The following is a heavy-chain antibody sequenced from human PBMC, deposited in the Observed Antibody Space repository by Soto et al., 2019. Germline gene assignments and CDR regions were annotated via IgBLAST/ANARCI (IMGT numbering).Heavy chain of an antibody. D-gene: IGHD6-19*01. V-gene: IGHV4-31*03. CDR3: ARDFTDSSGPTLGMGV. CDR2: IYYSGNT. CDR1: GGTISSGGYY. Sequence: SQPLRLPSTVSGGTISSGGYYWSWNHQHPGKGLEWIGYIYYSGNTYYNPSLKSRVTISVDTSKNQFSLKLSSVTAADTAVYYCARDFTDSSGPTLGMGVWGQGTTVTVSS. J-gene: IGHJ6*02.